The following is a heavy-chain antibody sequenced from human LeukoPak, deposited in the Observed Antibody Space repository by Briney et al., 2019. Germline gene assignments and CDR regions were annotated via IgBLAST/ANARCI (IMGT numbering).Heavy chain of an antibody. CDR2: ISSTSTYI. V-gene: IGHV3-21*04. J-gene: IGHJ3*02. CDR3: AKDESWVVTALRDAFDI. D-gene: IGHD2-21*02. Sequence: SCKVSGYTLTELSMHWVRQAPGRGLEWVGSISSTSTYIHYAESVEGRFTISRDNAKNSLYLQMNSLRAEDTAVYYCAKDESWVVTALRDAFDIWGQGTMVTVSS. CDR1: GYTLTELS.